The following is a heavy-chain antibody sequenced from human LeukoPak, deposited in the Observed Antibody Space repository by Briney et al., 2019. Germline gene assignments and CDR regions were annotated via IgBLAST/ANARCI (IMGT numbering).Heavy chain of an antibody. J-gene: IGHJ6*02. Sequence: SVKVSCKASGGTFSSYAISWVRQAPGQGLEWMGRIIPIFGIASYAQKFQGRVTITADKSTSTAYMELSSLRSEDTAVYYCARGGQQLVRDHYYYGMDVWGQGTTVTVSS. D-gene: IGHD6-13*01. CDR3: ARGGQQLVRDHYYYGMDV. CDR1: GGTFSSYA. V-gene: IGHV1-69*04. CDR2: IIPIFGIA.